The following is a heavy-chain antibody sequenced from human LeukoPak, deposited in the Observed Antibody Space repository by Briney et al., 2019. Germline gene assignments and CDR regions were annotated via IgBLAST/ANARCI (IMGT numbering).Heavy chain of an antibody. CDR2: ISGYNGDT. D-gene: IGHD2-2*01. V-gene: IGHV1-18*01. J-gene: IGHJ5*02. CDR1: VYTFTNYG. CDR3: ARDLCSTTSCKFDP. Sequence: ASVKVSCKASVYTFTNYGISWVRQAPGQGLEWMGWISGYNGDTYYLQKLQDRVTMTTDTSTSTAYMELRGLRSDDTAVYYCARDLCSTTSCKFDPWGRGTLVTVSS.